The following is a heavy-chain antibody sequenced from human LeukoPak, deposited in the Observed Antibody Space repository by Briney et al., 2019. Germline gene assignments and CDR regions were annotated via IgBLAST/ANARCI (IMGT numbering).Heavy chain of an antibody. CDR1: GFTFSSYW. CDR3: TRYFSISRNYH. J-gene: IGHJ5*02. V-gene: IGHV3-7*01. Sequence: SGGSLRLSCAASGFTFSSYWMSWVRQAPGKGLEWVANIKQDGSEKYYVDSVKGRFTISRDNAKNSLYLQMNSLRAEDTAVYYCTRYFSISRNYHWGQGTLVTVSS. CDR2: IKQDGSEK. D-gene: IGHD3-3*01.